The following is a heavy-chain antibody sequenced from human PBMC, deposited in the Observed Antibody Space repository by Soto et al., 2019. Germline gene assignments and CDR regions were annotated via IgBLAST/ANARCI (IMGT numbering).Heavy chain of an antibody. Sequence: SETLSLTCAVYGGSFSGYYWSWIRQPPGKGLEWVGEINHSGSTYYNPSLESRVTMSVDKSKNQFSLKLMSLSAADTAVYYCGRLEGLATISYYFDYWGQGALVTVSS. J-gene: IGHJ4*02. D-gene: IGHD3-9*01. CDR2: INHSGST. CDR3: GRLEGLATISYYFDY. CDR1: GGSFSGYY. V-gene: IGHV4-34*01.